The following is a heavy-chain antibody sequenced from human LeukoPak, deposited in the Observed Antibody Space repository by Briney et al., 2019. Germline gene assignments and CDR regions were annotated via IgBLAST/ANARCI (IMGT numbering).Heavy chain of an antibody. CDR1: GGSISSYY. Sequence: SETLSPTCTVSGGSISSYYWNWIRQPPGKGLEWIGYIYYSGSTNYNPSLKSRVTISVDTSKNQFSLKLSSVTAADTAVYYCARAVWFGELLFYFDYWGQGSLVTVSS. CDR2: IYYSGST. V-gene: IGHV4-59*01. J-gene: IGHJ4*02. CDR3: ARAVWFGELLFYFDY. D-gene: IGHD3-10*01.